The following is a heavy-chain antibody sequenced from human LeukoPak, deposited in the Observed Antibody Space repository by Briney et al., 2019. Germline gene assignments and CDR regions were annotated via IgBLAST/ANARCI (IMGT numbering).Heavy chain of an antibody. D-gene: IGHD1-26*01. CDR3: ARVIVGATHFDY. J-gene: IGHJ4*02. Sequence: GRSLRLSCAASGFTFSSYGMHWVRQAPGKGLEWVAVISYDGSNKYYADSVKGRFTISRDNSKNTLYLQMNSLRAEDTAVYYCARVIVGATHFDYWGQGTLVTVSS. V-gene: IGHV3-30*03. CDR1: GFTFSSYG. CDR2: ISYDGSNK.